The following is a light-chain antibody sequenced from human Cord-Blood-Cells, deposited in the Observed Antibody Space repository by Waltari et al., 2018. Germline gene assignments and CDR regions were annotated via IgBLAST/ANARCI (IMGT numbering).Light chain of an antibody. CDR1: NIGSKN. Sequence: SYELTQPLSVSVALGQTARITCRGNNIGSKNVHWYQQKPGQAFVVVHSRDSNWPAGIPELCPGSNSRNTVSLTISRGQAGDEVDYVCQVWDSSTVFGTGTKVTFI. CDR2: RDS. J-gene: IGLJ1*01. CDR3: QVWDSSTV. V-gene: IGLV3-9*01.